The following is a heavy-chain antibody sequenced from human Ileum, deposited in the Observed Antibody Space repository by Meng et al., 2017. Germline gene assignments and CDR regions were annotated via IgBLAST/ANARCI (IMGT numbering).Heavy chain of an antibody. CDR2: IKQDGSEK. V-gene: IGHV3-7*01. D-gene: IGHD3-10*01. CDR1: GFTFNTYW. Sequence: GGSLRPSCAASGFTFNTYWMSWVRQVPGKGLEWVANIKQDGSEKDYVDSVKGRFTISRDNAKKSLYLQMNSLRADDTAVYYCARGSGAETTFFYWGQGTLVTVSS. CDR3: ARGSGAETTFFY. J-gene: IGHJ4*02.